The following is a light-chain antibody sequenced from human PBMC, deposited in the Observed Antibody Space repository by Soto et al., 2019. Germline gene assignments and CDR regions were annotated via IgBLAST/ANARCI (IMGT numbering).Light chain of an antibody. CDR3: HQRQSWPRT. CDR2: QTS. V-gene: IGKV3-11*01. J-gene: IGKJ1*01. CDR1: QYINTS. Sequence: EIVLTQSPAALSSFPRERVTLSCRASQYINTSLAWYQHRPGQAPRLLIYQTSIRAAGIPARFSASGSGTDFTLTISDVQPEDFALYYCHQRQSWPRTFGQGTNVDIK.